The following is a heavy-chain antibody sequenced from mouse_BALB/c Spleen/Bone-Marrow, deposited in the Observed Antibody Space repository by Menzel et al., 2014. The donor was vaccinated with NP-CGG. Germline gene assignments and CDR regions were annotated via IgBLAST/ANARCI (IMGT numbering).Heavy chain of an antibody. CDR2: IRSKSNNYAT. CDR3: VRSDDGWFAY. V-gene: IGHV10-1*02. CDR1: GFTFNTYA. Sequence: EVQLVKSGGGLVQPKGSLKLSCAASGFTFNTYAMNWVRQAPGKGLEWVARIRSKSNNYATYYADSVKDRFTISRDDSQSMLYLQMNNLKTEDTAMYYCVRSDDGWFAYWGQGTLVTVSA. J-gene: IGHJ3*01. D-gene: IGHD2-3*01.